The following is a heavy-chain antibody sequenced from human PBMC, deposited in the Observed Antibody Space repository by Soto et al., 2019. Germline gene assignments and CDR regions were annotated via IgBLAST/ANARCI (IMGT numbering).Heavy chain of an antibody. D-gene: IGHD6-6*01. Sequence: QITLKESGPTLVKPTQTLTLTCTFSGFSLSTSGVGVGWIRQPPGKALEWLALIYWNDDKRYSPSLKSRLTITKDTSQNQVVLTMTNMDPVDTATYYCAHTTGGGVAARPLCSLDYWGQGTLVTVSS. CDR3: AHTTGGGVAARPLCSLDY. J-gene: IGHJ4*02. V-gene: IGHV2-5*01. CDR1: GFSLSTSGVG. CDR2: IYWNDDK.